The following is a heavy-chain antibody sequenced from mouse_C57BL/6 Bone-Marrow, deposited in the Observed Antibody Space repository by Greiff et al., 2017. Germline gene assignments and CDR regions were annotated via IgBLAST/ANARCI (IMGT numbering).Heavy chain of an antibody. J-gene: IGHJ4*01. CDR2: IDPSDSYT. CDR1: GYTFTSYW. Sequence: QVQLQQPGAELVRPGTSVKLSCKASGYTFTSYWMHWVKQRPGQGLEWIGVIDPSDSYTNYNQKFKGKATLTVDTSSSTAYMQLSSLTSEDSAVYYCARYDYDAMYYWGQGTSVTVSS. CDR3: ARYDYDAMYY. V-gene: IGHV1-59*01.